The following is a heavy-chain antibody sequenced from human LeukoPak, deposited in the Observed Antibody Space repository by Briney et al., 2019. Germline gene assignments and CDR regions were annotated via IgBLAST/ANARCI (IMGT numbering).Heavy chain of an antibody. CDR2: IWYDGSNK. CDR3: ARHPTLWFGESQHPEYYFDY. Sequence: GGSLRLSCAASGFTFSNYGMHWVRQAPGKGLEWVAVIWYDGSNKYYADSVKGRFTISRDNSKNTLYLQMNSLRAEDTAVYYCARHPTLWFGESQHPEYYFDYWGQGTLVTVSS. V-gene: IGHV3-33*01. J-gene: IGHJ4*02. D-gene: IGHD3-10*01. CDR1: GFTFSNYG.